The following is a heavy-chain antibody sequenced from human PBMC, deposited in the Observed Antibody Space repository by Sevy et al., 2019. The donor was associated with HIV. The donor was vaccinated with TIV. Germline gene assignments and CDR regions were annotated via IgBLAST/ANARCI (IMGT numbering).Heavy chain of an antibody. CDR3: ARALIAAGTMIPPWCMDV. J-gene: IGHJ6*02. CDR1: GYTFTSYD. Sequence: ASVKVSCKASGYTFTSYDINWVRQATGQGLEWMGWMNPNSGNTGYAQKFQGRVTMTRNTSISTAYMELSSLRSEDTAVYYCARALIAAGTMIPPWCMDVWGQGTTVTVSS. CDR2: MNPNSGNT. D-gene: IGHD3-22*01. V-gene: IGHV1-8*01.